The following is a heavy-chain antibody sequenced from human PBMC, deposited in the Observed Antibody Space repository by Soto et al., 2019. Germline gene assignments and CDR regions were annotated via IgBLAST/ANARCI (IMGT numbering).Heavy chain of an antibody. Sequence: QVQLLQSGAEVKEPGASVKVSCKASGYNFVTFGVSWVRQAPGQGLEWMGWITPDNGNTNYAQRFQGRATMTTDTSTSTAYMEVRILRSDDTAVYYCAILAPCAGDPCYSLPLDLWGQGALVTVSS. V-gene: IGHV1-18*01. J-gene: IGHJ5*02. D-gene: IGHD2-21*01. CDR1: GYNFVTFG. CDR3: AILAPCAGDPCYSLPLDL. CDR2: ITPDNGNT.